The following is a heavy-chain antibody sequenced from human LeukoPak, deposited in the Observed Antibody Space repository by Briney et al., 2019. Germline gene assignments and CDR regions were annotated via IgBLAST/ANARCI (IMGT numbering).Heavy chain of an antibody. CDR1: DASISSYS. D-gene: IGHD1-26*01. CDR2: IYNIGSS. CDR3: ARHSPSKVGFDY. V-gene: IGHV4-59*08. J-gene: IGHJ4*02. Sequence: SETLSLTCTVSDASISSYSWSWIRQPPGKGLEWIGYIYNIGSSNYNPSLKSRVTISADTSKNQFSLKLNSVTAADTAVYYCARHSPSKVGFDYWGQGTLVAVSS.